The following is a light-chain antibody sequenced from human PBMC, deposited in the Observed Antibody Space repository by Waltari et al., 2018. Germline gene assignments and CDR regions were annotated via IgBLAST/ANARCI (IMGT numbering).Light chain of an antibody. CDR2: KDP. J-gene: IGLJ7*01. V-gene: IGLV3-25*03. Sequence: SYELTQPPSVSVSPGQTARITCSGDALPNQYAYWYQHEPGQATLLVIYKDPQRPSGIPERFSGSSSGTTVTLTISGVQAEDEADYYCQSADSSGSYIVFGGGTQLTVL. CDR1: ALPNQY. CDR3: QSADSSGSYIV.